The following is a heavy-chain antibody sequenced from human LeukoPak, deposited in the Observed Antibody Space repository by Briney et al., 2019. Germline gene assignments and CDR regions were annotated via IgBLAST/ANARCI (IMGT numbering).Heavy chain of an antibody. V-gene: IGHV4-59*01. J-gene: IGHJ4*02. CDR2: IYYSGDT. D-gene: IGHD3-22*01. Sequence: SETLSLTCSVSCGSISPYYWSWIRQPPGKGLEWMGYIYYSGDTNYNPSLKSRVTISLDTSNNQFSLKLTSVTAADAAVYYCARSATYYSDSNGYPRGYDYWGQGTLVTVSS. CDR1: CGSISPYY. CDR3: ARSATYYSDSNGYPRGYDY.